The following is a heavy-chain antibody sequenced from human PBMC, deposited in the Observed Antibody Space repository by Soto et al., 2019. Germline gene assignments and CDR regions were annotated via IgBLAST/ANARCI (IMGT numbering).Heavy chain of an antibody. Sequence: SETLSLTCTVSGGSISSYYWSWIRQPPGKVLEWFGYIYYSGSTNYHPSLKSRVIISVDTSKNLFSLKLSFVTAADTAVYYCARAWGYYFDYWGQGTLVTVSS. D-gene: IGHD3-16*01. CDR1: GGSISSYY. V-gene: IGHV4-59*01. CDR2: IYYSGST. J-gene: IGHJ4*02. CDR3: ARAWGYYFDY.